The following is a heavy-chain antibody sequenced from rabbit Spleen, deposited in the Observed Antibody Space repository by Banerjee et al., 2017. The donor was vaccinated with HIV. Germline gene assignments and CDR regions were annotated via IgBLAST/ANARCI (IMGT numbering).Heavy chain of an antibody. V-gene: IGHV1S40*01. Sequence: QSLEESGGGLVQPEGSLTLTCKASGFSFSSSDYMCWVRQPPGKGLEWIACIAVGSGGFTYYANWAKGRFTISKTSSTTVTLHMTSLTAADTATYFCARDTGTSFSSYGMDLWGPGTLVTVS. CDR3: ARDTGTSFSSYGMDL. CDR1: GFSFSSSDY. J-gene: IGHJ6*01. CDR2: IAVGSGGFT. D-gene: IGHD8-1*01.